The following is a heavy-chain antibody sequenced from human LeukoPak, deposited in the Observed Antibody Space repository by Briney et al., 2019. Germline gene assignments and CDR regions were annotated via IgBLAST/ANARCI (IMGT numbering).Heavy chain of an antibody. CDR3: ARTPNYYYYYMDV. CDR2: IYYSGST. J-gene: IGHJ6*03. V-gene: IGHV4-39*07. CDR1: GDSISSSSYY. Sequence: SETLSLTCTVSGDSISSSSYYWGWIRQPPGKGLEWIGSIYYSGSTYYHPSLKSRFTISVDTSKNQFSLKLSSVTAADTAVYYCARTPNYYYYYMDVWGKGTTVTVSS.